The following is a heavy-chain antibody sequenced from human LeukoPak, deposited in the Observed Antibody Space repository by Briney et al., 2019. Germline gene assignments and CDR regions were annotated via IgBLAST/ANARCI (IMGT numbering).Heavy chain of an antibody. CDR2: FDPEDGET. CDR3: ATATSPKGYDSSGYDY. CDR1: GGTFSSYA. J-gene: IGHJ4*02. D-gene: IGHD3-22*01. V-gene: IGHV1-24*01. Sequence: ASVKVSCKASGGTFSSYAISWVRQAPGKGLEWMGGFDPEDGETIYAQKFQGRVTMTEDTSADTAYMELSSLRSEDTAVYYCATATSPKGYDSSGYDYWGQGTLVTVSS.